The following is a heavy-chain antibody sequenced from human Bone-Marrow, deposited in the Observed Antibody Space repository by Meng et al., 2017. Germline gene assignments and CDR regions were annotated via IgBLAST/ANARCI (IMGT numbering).Heavy chain of an antibody. CDR2: ISAYNGNT. CDR3: ARVIAVGASPGFDP. V-gene: IGHV1-18*01. J-gene: IGHJ5*02. D-gene: IGHD1-26*01. Sequence: QLLQFWAEVKKPGSTVKASCKASGGTFSSYANSWGRNAPGQGLEWMGWISAYNGNTNYAQKLQGRVTMTTDTSTSTAYMELRSLRSDDTAVYYCARVIAVGASPGFDPWGQGTLVTVSS. CDR1: GGTFSSYA.